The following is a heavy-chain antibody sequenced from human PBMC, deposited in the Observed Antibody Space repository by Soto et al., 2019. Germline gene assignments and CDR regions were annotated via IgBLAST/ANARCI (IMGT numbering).Heavy chain of an antibody. CDR2: FYRLDDK. D-gene: IGHD3-10*01. V-gene: IGHV2-5*01. Sequence: SGPTLVNPTQTLTLTCTFSGFSLSTPGVGVGWIRQPPGNALEWLALFYRLDDKRYSPSLKTRLTITKDTSKNQVVLTMTNMDPVDTATYYCAYYGTSYYFDYWGQGTLVTVSS. CDR1: GFSLSTPGVG. J-gene: IGHJ4*02. CDR3: AYYGTSYYFDY.